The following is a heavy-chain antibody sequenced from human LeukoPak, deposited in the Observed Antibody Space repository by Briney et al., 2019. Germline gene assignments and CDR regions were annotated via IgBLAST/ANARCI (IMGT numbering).Heavy chain of an antibody. CDR2: IKQDGSEK. D-gene: IGHD2-21*02. V-gene: IGHV3-7*01. CDR3: AKSAFGDFMGFDF. CDR1: GFTFSSYW. Sequence: PGGSLRLSCAASGFTFSSYWMSWVRQAPGKGLEWVANIKQDGSEKYYADSVKGRFTISRDNVKNTLYVQMNSLRPEDAAVYYCAKSAFGDFMGFDFWGQGTLVTVSS. J-gene: IGHJ4*02.